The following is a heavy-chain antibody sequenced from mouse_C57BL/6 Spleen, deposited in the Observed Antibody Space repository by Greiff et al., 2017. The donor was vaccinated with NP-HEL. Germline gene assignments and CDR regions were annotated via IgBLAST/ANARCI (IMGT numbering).Heavy chain of an antibody. J-gene: IGHJ3*01. CDR2: ISDGGSYT. CDR1: GFTFSSYA. CDR3: AGETAQARFAY. D-gene: IGHD3-2*02. Sequence: EVKLMESGGGLVKPGGSLKLSCAASGFTFSSYAMSWVRQTPEKRLEWVATISDGGSYTYYPDNVKGRFTISRDNAKNNLYLQMSHLKSEDTAMYYCAGETAQARFAYWGQGTLVTVSA. V-gene: IGHV5-4*03.